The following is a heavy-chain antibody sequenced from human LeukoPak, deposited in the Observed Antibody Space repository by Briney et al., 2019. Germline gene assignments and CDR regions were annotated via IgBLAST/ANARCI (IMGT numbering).Heavy chain of an antibody. Sequence: GGSLRLFCSASGFTFDDYGKNWGRQAPREGLGLVSGINWNGGSTYYRDSVKGRFTISRDNAKNSLYLQMNSLRAEDTALYYCARVKGSGYRNSIDYWGQGTLVTVSS. D-gene: IGHD3-3*01. J-gene: IGHJ4*02. CDR3: ARVKGSGYRNSIDY. CDR2: INWNGGST. V-gene: IGHV3-20*04. CDR1: GFTFDDYG.